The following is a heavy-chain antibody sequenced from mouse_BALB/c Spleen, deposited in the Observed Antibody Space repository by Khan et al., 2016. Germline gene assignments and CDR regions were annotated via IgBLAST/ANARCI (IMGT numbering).Heavy chain of an antibody. D-gene: IGHD1-1*01. J-gene: IGHJ1*01. CDR2: IHSSGST. CDR1: GYSITSIYS. Sequence: EVQLQESGPDLVKPSQSLSLTCTVTGYSITSIYSWHWIRQFPGNKLEWMDYIHSSGSTNYNPSLKSRISITRDTSKNQFFLQLNSVTTEDTATYYCARGNYYVNSGYFYVWGAGTTVTVSS. V-gene: IGHV3-1*02. CDR3: ARGNYYVNSGYFYV.